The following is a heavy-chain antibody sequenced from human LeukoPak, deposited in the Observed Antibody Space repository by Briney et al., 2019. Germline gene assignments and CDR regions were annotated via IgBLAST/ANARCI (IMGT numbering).Heavy chain of an antibody. D-gene: IGHD2-21*01. V-gene: IGHV3-23*01. CDR3: ARDAVAFAIIWYFDL. J-gene: IGHJ2*01. CDR2: ICGSGGPT. CDR1: GSTLNTYA. Sequence: GGSLRLSCPAPGSTLNTYARGWVRKPQGKGLEWVPSICGSGGPTYCADSVKGRFPISRDNSKSTLYLQMNSLRVEDTAVYYCARDAVAFAIIWYFDLWGRGTPVSVSS.